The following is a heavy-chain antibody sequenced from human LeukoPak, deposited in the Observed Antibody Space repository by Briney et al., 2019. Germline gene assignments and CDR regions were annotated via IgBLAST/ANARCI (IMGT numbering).Heavy chain of an antibody. J-gene: IGHJ4*02. CDR2: ILYDGSHE. CDR3: AKEGRWLDS. CDR1: GFIFNSYG. Sequence: GSLRLSCAASGFIFNSYGMHWVRQAPGKGLEWVANILYDGSHEFYADSVKGRFTISRDNSKNTLYLQINSLRTEDTAVYFCAKEGRWLDSWGQGTLVTVSS. V-gene: IGHV3-30*19. D-gene: IGHD4-23*01.